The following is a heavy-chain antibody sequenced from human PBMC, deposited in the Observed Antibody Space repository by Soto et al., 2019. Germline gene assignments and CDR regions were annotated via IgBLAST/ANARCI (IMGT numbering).Heavy chain of an antibody. CDR3: ARVPYYDILTGLPHYYGMDV. CDR2: ISAYNGNT. CDR1: GYTFTSYG. Sequence: ASVKVSCKASGYTFTSYGISWVRQAPGQGLEWMGWISAYNGNTNYAQKLQGRVTMTTDTSTSTAYMELRSLRSDDTAVYYCARVPYYDILTGLPHYYGMDVWGQGTTVTVSS. V-gene: IGHV1-18*01. J-gene: IGHJ6*02. D-gene: IGHD3-9*01.